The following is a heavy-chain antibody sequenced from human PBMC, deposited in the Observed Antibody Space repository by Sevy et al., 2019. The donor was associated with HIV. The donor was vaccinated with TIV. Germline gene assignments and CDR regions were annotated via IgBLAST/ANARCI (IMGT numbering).Heavy chain of an antibody. CDR2: IYYSGSN. J-gene: IGHJ4*02. CDR1: GGSISSGGYY. Sequence: SETLSLTCTVSGGSISSGGYYWSWIRQHPGKGLEWIGYIYYSGSNYYNPSLKSRVNISVDTSKNQFSLKLSSVTAADTAVYYCARGQGRGGYFDYWGQGTLVTVSS. CDR3: ARGQGRGGYFDY. V-gene: IGHV4-31*03. D-gene: IGHD3-16*01.